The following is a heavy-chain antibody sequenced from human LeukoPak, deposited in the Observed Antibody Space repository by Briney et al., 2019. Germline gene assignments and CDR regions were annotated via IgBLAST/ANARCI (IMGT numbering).Heavy chain of an antibody. J-gene: IGHJ4*02. CDR2: INHSGST. CDR3: ARGGIVVVTAIITPFDY. D-gene: IGHD2-21*02. Sequence: SETLSLTCAVYGGSFSGCYWSWIRQPPGKGLEWIGEINHSGSTNYNPSLKSRVTISVDTSKNQFSLKLSSVTAADTAVYYCARGGIVVVTAIITPFDYWGQGTLVTVSS. V-gene: IGHV4-34*01. CDR1: GGSFSGCY.